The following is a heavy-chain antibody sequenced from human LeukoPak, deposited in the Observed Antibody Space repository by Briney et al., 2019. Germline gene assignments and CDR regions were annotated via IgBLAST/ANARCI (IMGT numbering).Heavy chain of an antibody. D-gene: IGHD6-19*01. J-gene: IGHJ4*02. CDR2: ISGSGGST. CDR1: GFTFSSYA. V-gene: IGHV3-23*01. CDR3: AKDQIAVAGRDVY. Sequence: GGSLRLSCAAPGFTFSSYAMSRVRQAPGKGLEWVSAISGSGGSTYYADSVKGRFTISRDNSKNTLYLQMNSLRAEDTAVYYCAKDQIAVAGRDVYWGQGTLVTVSS.